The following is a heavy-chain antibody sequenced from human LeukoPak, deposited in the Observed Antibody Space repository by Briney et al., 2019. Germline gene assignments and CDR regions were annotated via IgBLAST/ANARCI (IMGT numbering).Heavy chain of an antibody. CDR1: GFTFSSYS. V-gene: IGHV3-23*01. CDR3: AKVDTATFDY. CDR2: ISGSGGST. J-gene: IGHJ4*02. D-gene: IGHD5-18*01. Sequence: GGSLRLSCAASGFTFSSYSMNWVRQAPGKGLEWVSAISGSGGSTYYADSVKGRFTISRDNSKSTLYLQMNSLRAEDTAVYYCAKVDTATFDYWGQGTLVTVSS.